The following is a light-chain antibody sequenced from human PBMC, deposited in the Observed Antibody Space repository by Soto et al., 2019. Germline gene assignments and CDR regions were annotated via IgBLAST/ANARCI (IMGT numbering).Light chain of an antibody. V-gene: IGKV3-15*01. CDR1: QSVSSN. Sequence: EIVMTQSPATLSVSPGERATLSCSASQSVSSNLAWFQQKPGQAPRLLIYGASTRATGIPARFSGSGSGQEFTLTISSLQSEDFAVYYCQQYNNWPLTFGGGTKV. CDR2: GAS. J-gene: IGKJ4*01. CDR3: QQYNNWPLT.